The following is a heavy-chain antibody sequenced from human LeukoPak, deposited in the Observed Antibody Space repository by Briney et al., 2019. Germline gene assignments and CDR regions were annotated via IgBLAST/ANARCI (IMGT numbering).Heavy chain of an antibody. D-gene: IGHD3-16*01. CDR3: ARDLGASGQFDY. CDR1: GGSISSSSYY. CDR2: IYYSGST. J-gene: IGHJ4*02. V-gene: IGHV4-39*07. Sequence: SETLSLTCTVSGGSISSSSYYWGWIRQPPGKGLEWIGSIYYSGSTYYNPSLKSRVTISVDTSKNQFSLKLTSVTAADTAVYYRARDLGASGQFDYWGQGTLVTVSS.